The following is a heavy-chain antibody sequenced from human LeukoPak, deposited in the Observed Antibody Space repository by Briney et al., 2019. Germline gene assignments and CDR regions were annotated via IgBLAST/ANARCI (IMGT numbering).Heavy chain of an antibody. V-gene: IGHV3-30-3*01. Sequence: GGSLRLSCAASGFTFSSYAMHWVRQAPGKGLEWVAVISYDGSNKYYADSVKGRFTISRDNSKNSLYLQMNSLRAEDTAVFYCARDQYDTWSRRGNFDSWGQGTLVIVSS. CDR2: ISYDGSNK. CDR3: ARDQYDTWSRRGNFDS. D-gene: IGHD3-3*01. J-gene: IGHJ4*02. CDR1: GFTFSSYA.